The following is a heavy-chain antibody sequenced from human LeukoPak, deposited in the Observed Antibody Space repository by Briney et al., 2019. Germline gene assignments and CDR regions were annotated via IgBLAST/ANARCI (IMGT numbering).Heavy chain of an antibody. CDR1: GITLSNYG. CDR2: ISGSGGST. V-gene: IGHV3-23*01. D-gene: IGHD3-22*01. Sequence: LGGSLRLSCAVAGITLSNYGMSWVRQAPGKGLEWVAGISGSGGSTNYADSVKGRFTISRDNPRNTLYLQMNSLRAEDTAVYFCAKRGVVIRVILVGFHKEAYYFDFWGQGALVTVSS. CDR3: AKRGVVIRVILVGFHKEAYYFDF. J-gene: IGHJ4*02.